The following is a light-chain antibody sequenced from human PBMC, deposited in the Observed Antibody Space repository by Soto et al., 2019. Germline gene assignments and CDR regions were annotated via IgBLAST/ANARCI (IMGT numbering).Light chain of an antibody. CDR2: GAS. V-gene: IGKV3-20*01. Sequence: EMVLTRSPGTRSLCEMGMATLSFMASQSVSSNYLAWYQQRRGQAPRLLIYGASTRASGVPDRFSGSGSGTDFTLTISSLQPEDFAVYYCHQYNGWPRTFGQGTKVDI. CDR1: QSVSSNY. CDR3: HQYNGWPRT. J-gene: IGKJ1*01.